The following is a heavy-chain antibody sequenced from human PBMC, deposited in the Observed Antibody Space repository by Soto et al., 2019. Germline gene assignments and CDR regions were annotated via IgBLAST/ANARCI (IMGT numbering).Heavy chain of an antibody. CDR3: ARDATYNWNYADFDY. D-gene: IGHD1-7*01. Sequence: QVQLVQSGAEVKKPGASVKVSCKASGYTFTSYGISWVRQAPGQGLEWMGWISAYNGNTNYAQKLQGRFTMTTDTSTSTAYMELRSLRSDDTAVYYCARDATYNWNYADFDYWGQGTLVTVSS. CDR2: ISAYNGNT. J-gene: IGHJ4*02. V-gene: IGHV1-18*01. CDR1: GYTFTSYG.